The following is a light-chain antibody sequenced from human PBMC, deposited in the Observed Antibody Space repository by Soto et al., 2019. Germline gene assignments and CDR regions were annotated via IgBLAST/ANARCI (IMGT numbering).Light chain of an antibody. J-gene: IGLJ1*01. Sequence: ALTQPASVSGSPGQSITISCTGTSSDVGSYNLVSWYQQHPGKAPKLMIYEGSKRPSGVSNRFSGSKSGNTASLTISGLQAEDEADYYCCSYAGSSTGYVFGTGTKLTVL. CDR2: EGS. V-gene: IGLV2-23*01. CDR3: CSYAGSSTGYV. CDR1: SSDVGSYNL.